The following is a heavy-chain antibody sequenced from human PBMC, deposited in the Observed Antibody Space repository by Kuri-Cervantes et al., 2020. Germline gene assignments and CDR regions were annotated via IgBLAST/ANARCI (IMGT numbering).Heavy chain of an antibody. Sequence: GSLRLSCAVYGGSFSGYYWSWIRQPPGKGLEWIGEINHSGSTNYSPSLKSRVTISLDTSKNQFSLKLSSVTAADTAVYYCARQRWGLGNWFDPWGQGTLVTVSS. J-gene: IGHJ5*02. D-gene: IGHD7-27*01. CDR1: GGSFSGYY. CDR2: INHSGST. V-gene: IGHV4-34*01. CDR3: ARQRWGLGNWFDP.